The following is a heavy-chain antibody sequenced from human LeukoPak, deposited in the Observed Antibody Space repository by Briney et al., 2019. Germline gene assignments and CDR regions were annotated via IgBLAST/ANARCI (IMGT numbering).Heavy chain of an antibody. D-gene: IGHD2-21*02. CDR2: ITSSSGYI. CDR1: GFTFSRYS. Sequence: GGSLRLSCAASGFTFSRYSINWVRQAPGRGLEWVSSITSSSGYIYYADSVKGRFTISRDNAKNSLYLQMNSLRAEDTAVYYCARTFVVVTAEDAFDIWGQGTMVTVSS. CDR3: ARTFVVVTAEDAFDI. V-gene: IGHV3-21*01. J-gene: IGHJ3*02.